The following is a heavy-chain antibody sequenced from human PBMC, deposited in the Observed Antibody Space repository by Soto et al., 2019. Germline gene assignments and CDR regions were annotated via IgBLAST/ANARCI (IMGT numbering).Heavy chain of an antibody. J-gene: IGHJ6*03. CDR1: GYTFTGYG. CDR2: ISGYNGDT. Sequence: QVQLVQSGAEVKKPGASVKVSCKTSGYTFTGYGVSWVRQAPGQGLEWMGWISGYNGDTNYAQKFQARITMTTDTSTSAAYMELRSLRSDDTALYYCARELQARMDVWGKGTSVTVSS. V-gene: IGHV1-18*01. CDR3: ARELQARMDV.